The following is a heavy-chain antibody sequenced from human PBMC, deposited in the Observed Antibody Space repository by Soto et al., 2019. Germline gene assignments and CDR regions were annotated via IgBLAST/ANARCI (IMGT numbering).Heavy chain of an antibody. CDR1: GGSFSGYY. CDR2: INHSGST. Sequence: SETLSLTCAVYGGSFSGYYWSWIRQPPGKGLEWIGEINHSGSTNYNPSLKSRVTISVDTSKNQFSLKLSSVTAADTAVYYCARVGLGGYYYGSGSYLILVGGAFDIWGQGTMVTVSS. J-gene: IGHJ3*02. V-gene: IGHV4-34*01. D-gene: IGHD3-10*01. CDR3: ARVGLGGYYYGSGSYLILVGGAFDI.